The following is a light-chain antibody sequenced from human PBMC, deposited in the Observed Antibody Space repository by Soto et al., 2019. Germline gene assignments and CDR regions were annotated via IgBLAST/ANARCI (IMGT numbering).Light chain of an antibody. CDR1: QSVSSK. V-gene: IGKV3-15*01. CDR3: QQDDDWPET. Sequence: EIVVSPSPATLSVSPREGATLXCRASQSVSSKLAWYQQKPGQAPRLLIYGASTRATGIPARFSGRGSGTEFILTISSLQSEDFAVYYCQQDDDWPETFGQGTKVDNK. J-gene: IGKJ1*01. CDR2: GAS.